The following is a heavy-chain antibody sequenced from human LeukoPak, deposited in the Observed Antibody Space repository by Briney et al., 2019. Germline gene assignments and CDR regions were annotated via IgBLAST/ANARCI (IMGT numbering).Heavy chain of an antibody. CDR2: ISAYNGNT. V-gene: IGHV1-18*01. CDR1: GYTFTSYG. D-gene: IGHD6-13*01. Sequence: ASVKVSCKASGYTFTSYGISWVRQAPGQGLEWMGWISAYNGNTNYAQKLQGRVTMTTDTSTSTAYMELRGLRSDDTAVFYCARDLPGQLVDYWGQGTLVTVSS. J-gene: IGHJ4*02. CDR3: ARDLPGQLVDY.